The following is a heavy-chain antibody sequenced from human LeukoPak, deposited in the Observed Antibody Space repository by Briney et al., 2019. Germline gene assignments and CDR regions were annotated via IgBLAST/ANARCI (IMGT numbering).Heavy chain of an antibody. Sequence: GRSLRLSCAASGFTFSSYAMSWVRQAPGKGLEWVSAISGSGGSTYYADSVKGRFTISRDNSKNTLYLQMNSLRAEDTAVYYCAKVSGSGYYFDYWGQGTLVTVAS. V-gene: IGHV3-23*01. CDR3: AKVSGSGYYFDY. CDR1: GFTFSSYA. CDR2: ISGSGGST. J-gene: IGHJ4*02. D-gene: IGHD6-19*01.